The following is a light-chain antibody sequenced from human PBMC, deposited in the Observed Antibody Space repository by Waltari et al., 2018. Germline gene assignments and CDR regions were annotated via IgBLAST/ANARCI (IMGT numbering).Light chain of an antibody. CDR2: KDT. Sequence: SFELTQTSSLSVSPGQTVRITCSGDVLANKYARWFQQTPGQAPILIISKDTERPTGSPERFSCSSAGTTVTLTISGAQVEDEADYYCYSAADNDLGVFGGGTKLTVL. CDR1: VLANKY. CDR3: YSAADNDLGV. J-gene: IGLJ3*02. V-gene: IGLV3-27*01.